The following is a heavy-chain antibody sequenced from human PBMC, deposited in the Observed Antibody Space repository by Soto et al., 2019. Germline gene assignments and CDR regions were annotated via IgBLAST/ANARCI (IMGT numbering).Heavy chain of an antibody. CDR1: GGSISSYY. J-gene: IGHJ6*02. CDR2: IYYSGST. D-gene: IGHD4-17*01. CDR3: ARGDYGDYVGGSYDGMDV. Sequence: SETLSLTCTVSGGSISSYYWSWIRQPPGKGLEWIGYIYYSGSTNYNPSLKSRVTISVDTSKNQFSLKLSSVTAADTAVYYCARGDYGDYVGGSYDGMDVWGQGTTVTVSS. V-gene: IGHV4-59*01.